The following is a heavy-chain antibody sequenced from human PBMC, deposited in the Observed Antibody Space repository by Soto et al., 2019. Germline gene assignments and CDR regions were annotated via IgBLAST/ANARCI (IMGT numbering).Heavy chain of an antibody. V-gene: IGHV4-31*03. CDR2: IYYSGST. CDR3: AREDIVVVPAAMPGAFDI. D-gene: IGHD2-2*01. J-gene: IGHJ3*02. CDR1: GGSISSGGYY. Sequence: SETLSLTCTVSGGSISSGGYYWSRIRQHPGKGLEWIGYIYYSGSTYYNPSLKSRVTIPVDTSKNQFSLKLSSVTAADTAVYYCAREDIVVVPAAMPGAFDIWGQGTMVTVSS.